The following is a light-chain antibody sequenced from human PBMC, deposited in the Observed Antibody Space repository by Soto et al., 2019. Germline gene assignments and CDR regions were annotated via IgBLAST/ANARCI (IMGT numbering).Light chain of an antibody. CDR2: AAS. Sequence: DIQMTPSPSSLSASVGDSVTITCRASQGIRNDLGWFQQRPGKAPKRLIYAASSLPSGVPSRFSGSGSGTDFTLTISSLQPEDFATYYCQQSYSTPWTFGQGTKVDIK. V-gene: IGKV1-39*01. CDR1: QGIRND. CDR3: QQSYSTPWT. J-gene: IGKJ1*01.